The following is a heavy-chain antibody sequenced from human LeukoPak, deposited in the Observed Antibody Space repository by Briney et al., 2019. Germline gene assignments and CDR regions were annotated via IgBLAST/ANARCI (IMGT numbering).Heavy chain of an antibody. D-gene: IGHD6-13*01. Sequence: ASVKVSCKACGYIFTSYGITWVRQAPGQGLEWMGWISAYNGNTNYAQKLQGRVILTTDTSTSTAYMELRSLRSDDTAVYYCARDPNSSGWYGGDYWGEGTLVTVSS. CDR1: GYIFTSYG. J-gene: IGHJ4*02. CDR2: ISAYNGNT. V-gene: IGHV1-18*01. CDR3: ARDPNSSGWYGGDY.